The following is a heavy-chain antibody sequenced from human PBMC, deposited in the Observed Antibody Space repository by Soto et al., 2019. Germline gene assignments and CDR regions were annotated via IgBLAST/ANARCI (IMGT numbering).Heavy chain of an antibody. V-gene: IGHV1-18*01. CDR3: ARGVEWELRLEAFDI. D-gene: IGHD1-26*01. Sequence: ASVKVSCKASGYTFTSYGISWGRQAPGQGLEWMGWISAYNGNTNCAQKLQGRVTMTTDTSTSTAYMELRSLRSDDTAVYYCARGVEWELRLEAFDIWGQATMVTVSS. CDR1: GYTFTSYG. CDR2: ISAYNGNT. J-gene: IGHJ3*02.